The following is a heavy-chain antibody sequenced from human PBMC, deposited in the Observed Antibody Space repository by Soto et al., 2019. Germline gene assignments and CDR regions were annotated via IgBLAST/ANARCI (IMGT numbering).Heavy chain of an antibody. D-gene: IGHD1-20*01. CDR2: INQYGTT. CDR3: ARGAHISGVTRCFDP. V-gene: IGHV4-34*01. Sequence: QVQLQQWGAGLLKPSETLSLISAVSGESLSDHYWSWIRQSPGKGLEWIGDINQYGTTNYNPSLKSRVTISADTSKNQFFLRLTSVTAADTAVYYCARGAHISGVTRCFDPWGHGTLVTVSS. J-gene: IGHJ5*02. CDR1: GESLSDHY.